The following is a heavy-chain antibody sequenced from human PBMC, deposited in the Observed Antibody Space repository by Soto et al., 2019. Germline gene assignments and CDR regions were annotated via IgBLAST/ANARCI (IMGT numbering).Heavy chain of an antibody. J-gene: IGHJ4*02. D-gene: IGHD3-16*01. CDR2: IWHDGGNK. CDR3: ARDGDVNTGFGKDY. CDR1: GFTFSSYG. Sequence: QVQLVESGGGVVQPGRSLRLSCAASGFTFSSYGMHWVRQDPGKGLEWVAFIWHDGGNKFYAESVKGRFTISRDNSKNTLYLQMTSLSAEDTAMYYCARDGDVNTGFGKDYWGQGTLVTVSS. V-gene: IGHV3-33*01.